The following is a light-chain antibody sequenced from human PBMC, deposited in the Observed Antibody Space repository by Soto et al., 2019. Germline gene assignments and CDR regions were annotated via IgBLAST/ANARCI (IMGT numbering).Light chain of an antibody. CDR2: DAS. CDR3: QQRSNWPRT. Sequence: EIVLTQSPATLSLSPGERATLSCRASQSVSSYLAWYQQKPGQAPRLLIYDASNRVTGIPARFRGSGSGTDFTLTISSLEPEDFAVYYCQQRSNWPRTFGQGTKLEIK. V-gene: IGKV3-11*01. CDR1: QSVSSY. J-gene: IGKJ2*01.